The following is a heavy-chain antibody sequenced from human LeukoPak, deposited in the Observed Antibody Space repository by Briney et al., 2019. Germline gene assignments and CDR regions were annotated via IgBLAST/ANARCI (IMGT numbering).Heavy chain of an antibody. Sequence: GGSLRLSCAASGFTFSDHYMDWVRQAPGKGLEWVGRTRNRANSYTTEYAASVKGRFTISRDDSKNSLYLQMNSLRPEDTAVYYCAKDSRTYFKWLDPWGQGTLVTVSS. J-gene: IGHJ5*02. D-gene: IGHD6-13*01. CDR3: AKDSRTYFKWLDP. CDR2: TRNRANSYTT. CDR1: GFTFSDHY. V-gene: IGHV3-72*01.